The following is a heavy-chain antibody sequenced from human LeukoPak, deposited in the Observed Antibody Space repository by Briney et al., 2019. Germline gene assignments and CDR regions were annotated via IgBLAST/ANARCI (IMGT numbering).Heavy chain of an antibody. CDR1: GFTFSSYA. CDR3: AKDRAYISSWYGCSTP. Sequence: GGSLRLSCAASGFTFSSYAMLWVRQAPGKGLEWVAVISYDGSNKYYGDSVKGRFTISRDNIKNTLYLQMNSLRADDTAVYYCAKDRAYISSWYGCSTPWPQGTRVSV. CDR2: ISYDGSNK. V-gene: IGHV3-30*04. J-gene: IGHJ5*02. D-gene: IGHD6-13*01.